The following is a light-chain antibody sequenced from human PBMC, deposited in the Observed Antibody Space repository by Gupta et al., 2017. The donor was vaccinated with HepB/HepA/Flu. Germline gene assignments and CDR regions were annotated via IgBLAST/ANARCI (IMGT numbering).Light chain of an antibody. Sequence: IQMTQSPSALAGSVGDRVTITCRASQSISSYLNWYQQKPGKAPKLLIYAASTLQSGVPSRFSGSGSGTEFTLTISSLQPEDFATYYCQQRYSSPLTFGGGTKVEIK. CDR1: QSISSY. CDR3: QQRYSSPLT. J-gene: IGKJ4*01. CDR2: AAS. V-gene: IGKV1-39*01.